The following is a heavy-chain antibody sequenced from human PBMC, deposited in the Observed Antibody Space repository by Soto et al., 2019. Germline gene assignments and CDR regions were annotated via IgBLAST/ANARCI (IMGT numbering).Heavy chain of an antibody. CDR2: ISWNSGDI. D-gene: IGHD2-2*03. V-gene: IGHV3-9*01. CDR3: AKDNDLDRDGPFDY. Sequence: EVQLVESGGGSVQPGRSLRLSCAASGFSFDDYGMHWVRQGSGKGLEWVSGISWNSGDIYYADSVKGRFTSSRDNAKRSLYLQMNSLRTEDTALYYCAKDNDLDRDGPFDYWGQGILVTVSS. J-gene: IGHJ4*02. CDR1: GFSFDDYG.